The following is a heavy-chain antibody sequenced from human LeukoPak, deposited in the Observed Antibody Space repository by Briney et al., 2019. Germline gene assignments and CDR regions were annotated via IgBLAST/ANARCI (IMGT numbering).Heavy chain of an antibody. D-gene: IGHD1-14*01. CDR2: INGDGSST. CDR1: GFTFSSYR. V-gene: IGHV3-74*01. Sequence: GGSLRLSCAASGFTFSSYRMHWVRQAPGKGLVWVSRINGDGSSTDYADSVKGRFTIPRDNAKNTLYLQMNSLRAEDTAMYYCARTNHFFDSWDQGTLVAVSS. J-gene: IGHJ4*02. CDR3: ARTNHFFDS.